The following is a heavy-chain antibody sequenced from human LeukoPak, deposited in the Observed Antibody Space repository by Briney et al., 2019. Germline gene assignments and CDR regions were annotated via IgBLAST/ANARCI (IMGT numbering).Heavy chain of an antibody. J-gene: IGHJ4*02. CDR1: GFSFSSYA. V-gene: IGHV3-23*01. Sequence: GGSLRLSCAASGFSFSSYAMSWVRQAPGKGLEWVSVIGGGPGNTYYTDSVKGRFTISRDNSKNTLYLQMNSLRAEDTAVYYCARDIDNGDYVVYWGQGTLVTVSS. CDR2: IGGGPGNT. D-gene: IGHD4-17*01. CDR3: ARDIDNGDYVVY.